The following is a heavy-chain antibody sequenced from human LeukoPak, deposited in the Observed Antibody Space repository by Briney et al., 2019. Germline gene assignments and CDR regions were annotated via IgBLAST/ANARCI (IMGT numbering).Heavy chain of an antibody. CDR3: ARGLSIAAAGDAFDI. J-gene: IGHJ3*02. CDR2: IGTDGSRT. D-gene: IGHD6-13*01. V-gene: IGHV3-64*01. CDR1: GFSFSTYA. Sequence: GGSLRLSCVASGFSFSTYAIHWVRQAPGKGLEYVSAIGTDGSRTYYGNSVKGRFTISRDNYKNTVYLQMDSLRAEDTALYYCARGLSIAAAGDAFDIWGQGTMVTVSS.